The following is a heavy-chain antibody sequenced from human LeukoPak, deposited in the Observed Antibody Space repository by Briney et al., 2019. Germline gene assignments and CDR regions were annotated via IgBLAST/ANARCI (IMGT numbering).Heavy chain of an antibody. J-gene: IGHJ4*02. CDR2: IYAGGST. Sequence: GGSLRLSCAASGFTVSGNYMSWIRQAPGKGLEWVSVIYAGGSTYYADSVKGRFTISRDNSKNTLYLQMNSLRAEDTAVYYCARDHDYGGNPELDYWGQGTLVTVSS. CDR3: ARDHDYGGNPELDY. V-gene: IGHV3-53*01. CDR1: GFTVSGNY. D-gene: IGHD4-23*01.